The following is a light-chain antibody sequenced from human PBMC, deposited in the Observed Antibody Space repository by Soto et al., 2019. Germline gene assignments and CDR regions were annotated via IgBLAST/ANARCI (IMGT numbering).Light chain of an antibody. Sequence: QAVVTQPASVSGSPGQSLTISCTGSSSDLGSYNFVSWYQQYPGKPPKLMIYEVNNRPSGVSTRFSGSKSGNTASLTISGLQAEDEADYYCSSYTTSSNLWVFGGGTKVTVL. V-gene: IGLV2-14*01. J-gene: IGLJ3*02. CDR3: SSYTTSSNLWV. CDR2: EVN. CDR1: SSDLGSYNF.